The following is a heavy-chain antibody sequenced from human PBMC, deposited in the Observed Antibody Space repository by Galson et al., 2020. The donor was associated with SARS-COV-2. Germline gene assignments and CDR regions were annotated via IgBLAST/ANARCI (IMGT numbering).Heavy chain of an antibody. CDR2: INPNSGGT. Sequence: ASVKVSCKASGYNFTGYYMHWVRQAPGQGIEWMGWINPNSGGTNYAQKFQGSVTMTRDTSISTAYMELSRLRSDDTAVYYCARGPLYYYDSSGYYALWGQGTLVTVSS. CDR1: GYNFTGYY. D-gene: IGHD3-22*01. J-gene: IGHJ4*02. V-gene: IGHV1-2*02. CDR3: ARGPLYYYDSSGYYAL.